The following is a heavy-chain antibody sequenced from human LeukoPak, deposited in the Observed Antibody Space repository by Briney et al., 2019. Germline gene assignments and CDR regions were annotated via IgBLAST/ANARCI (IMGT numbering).Heavy chain of an antibody. CDR2: ISTYNDNT. D-gene: IGHD3-9*01. Sequence: ASVKVSCKASGYTFTSYGISWVRQAPGQGLEWMGWISTYNDNTNYAQKLQGRVTMTTDTSTSTAYMELRSLRSDDTAVYYCARVHYDILTGYSYFDYWGQGTLVTVSS. CDR3: ARVHYDILTGYSYFDY. CDR1: GYTFTSYG. V-gene: IGHV1-18*01. J-gene: IGHJ4*02.